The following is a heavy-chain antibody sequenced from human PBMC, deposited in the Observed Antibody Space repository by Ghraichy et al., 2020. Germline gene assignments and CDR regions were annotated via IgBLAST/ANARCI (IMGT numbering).Heavy chain of an antibody. CDR3: ARAGGGCSGGSCYPNAFDN. D-gene: IGHD2-15*01. CDR2: LKSDGSSP. V-gene: IGHV3-74*01. CDR1: GFTLSNYW. J-gene: IGHJ3*02. Sequence: GGSLRLSCAASGFTLSNYWMHWVRRAPGKGLVWVSRLKSDGSSPGYADSVRGRFTISRDNAKNTLYLEMNSLRADDTAVYYCARAGGGCSGGSCYPNAFDNWGQGTLVTVYS.